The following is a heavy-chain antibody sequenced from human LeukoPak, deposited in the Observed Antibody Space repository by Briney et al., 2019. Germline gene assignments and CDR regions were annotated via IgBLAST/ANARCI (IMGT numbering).Heavy chain of an antibody. D-gene: IGHD6-13*01. V-gene: IGHV3-21*01. Sequence: GGSLRLSCAASGFTFSSYSMNWVRQAPGKGLEWVSSISSGSTYIYYGDSLKGRFTISRDNAKNSLYLQMNSLRAEDTAVYYCARRVASANDAFDIWGQGTMVTVSS. CDR1: GFTFSSYS. J-gene: IGHJ3*02. CDR2: ISSGSTYI. CDR3: ARRVASANDAFDI.